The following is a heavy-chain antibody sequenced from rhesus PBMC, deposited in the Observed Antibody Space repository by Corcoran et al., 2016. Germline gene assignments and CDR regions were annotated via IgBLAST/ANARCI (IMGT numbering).Heavy chain of an antibody. D-gene: IGHD3-16*01. CDR1: GGSVSSSNW. Sequence: QVQLQESGPGLVKPSETLSLTCAVSGGSVSSSNWWSWIRQPPGKGLEWIGYISGSSGSTYYNPSLKRRVTISTDTSKNQFSLKRSSVTAADTAVYYCARDLTSGSYYFDYWGQGVLVTVFS. V-gene: IGHV4-65*01. CDR3: ARDLTSGSYYFDY. CDR2: ISGSSGST. J-gene: IGHJ4*01.